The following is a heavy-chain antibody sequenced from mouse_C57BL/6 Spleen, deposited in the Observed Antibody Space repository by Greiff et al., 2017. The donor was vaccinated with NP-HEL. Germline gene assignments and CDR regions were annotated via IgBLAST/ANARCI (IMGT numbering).Heavy chain of an antibody. CDR1: GYTFTSYG. J-gene: IGHJ2*01. V-gene: IGHV1-81*01. Sequence: QVQLQQSGAELARPGASVKLSCKASGYTFTSYGISWVKQRTGQGLEWIGEIYPRSGNTYYNEKFKGKATLTADKSSSTAYMELRSLTSEDSAVYFCARGGNDGYYADFDYWGQGTTLTVSS. CDR2: IYPRSGNT. D-gene: IGHD2-3*01. CDR3: ARGGNDGYYADFDY.